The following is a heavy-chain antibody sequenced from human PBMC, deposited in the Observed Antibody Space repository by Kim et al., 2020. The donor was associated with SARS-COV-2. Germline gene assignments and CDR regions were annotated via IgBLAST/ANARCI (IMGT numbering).Heavy chain of an antibody. V-gene: IGHV4-4*02. CDR3: ASNCSGGSCYVGGDFDY. D-gene: IGHD2-15*01. J-gene: IGHJ4*02. Sequence: LKRRVTISVDKSKNQFSLKLSSVTAADTAVYYCASNCSGGSCYVGGDFDYWGQGTLVTVSS.